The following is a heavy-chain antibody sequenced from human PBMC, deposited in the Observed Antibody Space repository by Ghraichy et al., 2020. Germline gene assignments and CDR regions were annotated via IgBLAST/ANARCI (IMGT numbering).Heavy chain of an antibody. D-gene: IGHD2-15*01. CDR1: GFIFSRYS. J-gene: IGHJ6*03. CDR2: ISSSSSYI. Sequence: GGSLRLSCAASGFIFSRYSVDWVRQAPGKGLEWVSSISSSSSYIYYADSVKGRFTISRDNAKNSLYLQMNSLRAEDTAVYYCASSRSGYCSGGTCYYYYMDVWGKGTTVTVSS. CDR3: ASSRSGYCSGGTCYYYYMDV. V-gene: IGHV3-21*01.